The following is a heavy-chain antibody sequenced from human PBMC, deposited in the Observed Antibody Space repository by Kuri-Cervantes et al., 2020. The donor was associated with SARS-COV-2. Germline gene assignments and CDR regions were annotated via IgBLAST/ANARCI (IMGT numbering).Heavy chain of an antibody. CDR3: ARVAAGYFDY. V-gene: IGHV4-30-2*01. CDR1: GGSISSGGYY. CDR2: IYHSGST. D-gene: IGHD6-25*01. Sequence: SCTVSGGSISSGGYYWSWIRQPPGKGLEWIGYIYHSGSTYYNPSLKSRVTISVDRSKNQFSLKLSSVTAADTAVYYCARVAAGYFDYWGQGTLVTVSS. J-gene: IGHJ4*02.